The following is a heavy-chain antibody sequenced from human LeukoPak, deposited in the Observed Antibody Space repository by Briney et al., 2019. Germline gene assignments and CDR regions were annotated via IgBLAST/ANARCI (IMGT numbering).Heavy chain of an antibody. Sequence: PGGSLRLSCAASGFTFDAYGLSWVRQAPGKGLEWVSGIDWNGGSTGYAGSVKGRFTISRDNAKNSLDLQINSLRAEDTALYYCARFTVVGATTFYYYGMDVWGQGTTVTVSS. CDR3: ARFTVVGATTFYYYGMDV. CDR1: GFTFDAYG. V-gene: IGHV3-20*04. D-gene: IGHD1-26*01. J-gene: IGHJ6*02. CDR2: IDWNGGST.